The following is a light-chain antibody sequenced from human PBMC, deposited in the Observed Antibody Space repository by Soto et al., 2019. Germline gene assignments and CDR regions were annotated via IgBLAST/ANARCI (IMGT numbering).Light chain of an antibody. V-gene: IGKV3-11*01. CDR2: DGS. CDR1: RSVAGY. Sequence: EIVLTQSPAPLSLSPGERATLSCSASRSVAGYLAWYQQRPGQAPRLLMYDGSNTATGIPARFSGSGSGTDFNLTISRLEPEDFGNYYCQQRSSRNTFGQGPKLEIK. CDR3: QQRSSRNT. J-gene: IGKJ2*01.